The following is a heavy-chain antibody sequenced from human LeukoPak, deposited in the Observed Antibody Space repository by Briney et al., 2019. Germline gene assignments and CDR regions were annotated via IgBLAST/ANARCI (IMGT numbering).Heavy chain of an antibody. Sequence: XSXFTFXXXXMHGXXXXPGXXXXXXAXXXYDGSNKYYADSVQGRFTISRDNSKNTLYLQMNSLRAEDTAVYYCAKDRYYDSSGYYSAAFSYYFDYWGQGTLVTVSS. CDR2: XXYDGSNK. J-gene: IGHJ4*02. CDR1: XFTFXXXX. V-gene: IGHV3-30*01. D-gene: IGHD3-22*01. CDR3: AKDRYYDSSGYYSAAFSYYFDY.